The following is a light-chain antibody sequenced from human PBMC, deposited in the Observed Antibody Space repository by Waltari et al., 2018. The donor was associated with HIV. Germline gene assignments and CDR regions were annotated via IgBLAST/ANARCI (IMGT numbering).Light chain of an antibody. J-gene: IGLJ3*02. CDR3: CAYAGSYTL. CDR2: DVT. Sequence: QSALTQPRSVSGSPGQSVTISCTGTSSGFGGYNYVSWYQQHPHKAPKLMIYDVTKRPSGVPDRFSGSKSGNTASLTISGLQADDEADYYCCAYAGSYTLFGGGTKVTVL. V-gene: IGLV2-11*01. CDR1: SSGFGGYNY.